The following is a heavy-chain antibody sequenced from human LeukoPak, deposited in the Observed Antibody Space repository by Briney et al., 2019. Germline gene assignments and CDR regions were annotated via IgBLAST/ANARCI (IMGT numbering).Heavy chain of an antibody. CDR1: GFTFSSYA. V-gene: IGHV3-23*01. CDR3: AKGGPAAMWDNWFDP. Sequence: PGGSLRLSCAASGFTFSSYAMSWVRQAPGKGLEWVSAISGSGGSTYYAGSVRGRFTISRDNSKNTLYLQMNSLRAEDTAVYYCAKGGPAAMWDNWFDPWGQGTLVTVSS. CDR2: ISGSGGST. J-gene: IGHJ5*02. D-gene: IGHD2-2*01.